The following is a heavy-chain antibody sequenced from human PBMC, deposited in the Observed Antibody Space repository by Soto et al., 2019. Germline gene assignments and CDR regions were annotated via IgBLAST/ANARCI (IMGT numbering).Heavy chain of an antibody. CDR2: MNPNSGNT. CDR3: ARGLSGSALYYFDY. V-gene: IGHV1-8*01. Sequence: EASVKVYCKVSGYTFTSHDINWVRQATGQGLEWMGWMNPNSGNTGYAQKFQGRVTMTRNTSISTAYMELSSLRSEDTAVYYCARGLSGSALYYFDYWGQGTLVTVSS. D-gene: IGHD1-26*01. J-gene: IGHJ4*02. CDR1: GYTFTSHD.